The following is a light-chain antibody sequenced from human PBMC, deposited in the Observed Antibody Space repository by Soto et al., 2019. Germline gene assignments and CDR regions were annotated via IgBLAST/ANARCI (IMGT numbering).Light chain of an antibody. CDR2: SDD. CDR3: SAWDDSLNGVI. CDR1: YSNIGDNT. V-gene: IGLV1-44*01. Sequence: QSAVTQPPSASGTPGQRVTISCSGTYSNIGDNTENWYQQVPGTAPKLLIYSDDQRPSGVPDRFSGSRSGSSASLAISGLQSDDEADYYCSAWDDSLNGVIFGGGTKLTVL. J-gene: IGLJ2*01.